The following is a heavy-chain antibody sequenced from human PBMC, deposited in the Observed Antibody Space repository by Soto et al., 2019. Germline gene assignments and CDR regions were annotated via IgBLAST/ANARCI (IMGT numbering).Heavy chain of an antibody. CDR2: SIPIFGTA. Sequence: SVKVSCKASGGTFSSYAISWVRQAPGQGLEWMGGSIPIFGTANYAQKFQGRVTITADKSTSTAYMELSSLRSEDTAVYYCARVAGYSYGYGVDYWGQGTLVTVSS. D-gene: IGHD5-18*01. J-gene: IGHJ4*02. V-gene: IGHV1-69*06. CDR1: GGTFSSYA. CDR3: ARVAGYSYGYGVDY.